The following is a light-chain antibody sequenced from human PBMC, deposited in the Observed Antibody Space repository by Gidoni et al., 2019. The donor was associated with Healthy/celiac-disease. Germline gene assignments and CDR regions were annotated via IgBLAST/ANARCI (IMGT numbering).Light chain of an antibody. Sequence: EIVLTQSPATLSLSPGERATLSCRASQSVSSYLAWYQQKPGQSPRRLIYDASNRATCIPARFSGSGSGTDFTLTISSLEPEDFAVYYCQQRSNWPPFTFGPGTKVDIK. J-gene: IGKJ3*01. V-gene: IGKV3-11*01. CDR2: DAS. CDR1: QSVSSY. CDR3: QQRSNWPPFT.